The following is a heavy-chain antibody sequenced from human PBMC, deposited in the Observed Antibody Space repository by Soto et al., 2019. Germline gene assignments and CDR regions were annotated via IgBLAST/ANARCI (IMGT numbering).Heavy chain of an antibody. CDR3: AGLRGYAGSPIDY. CDR1: GGSIISGY. J-gene: IGHJ4*02. CDR2: SSASGNT. V-gene: IGHV4-59*01. Sequence: SETMSLTCTVAGGSIISGYWSWIRQPPGKGVEWISYSSASGNTNHNPSLTSRVTKSVDTPKNQFSLRLSSVTTADTAVYYCAGLRGYAGSPIDYWGQGTLVTVSS. D-gene: IGHD2-15*01.